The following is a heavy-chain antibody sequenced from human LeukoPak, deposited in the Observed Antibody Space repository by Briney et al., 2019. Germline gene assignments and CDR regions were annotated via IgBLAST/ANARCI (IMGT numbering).Heavy chain of an antibody. CDR1: GFTFRSYW. CDR3: AKLGYNSWDFDY. CDR2: INQDVSQI. V-gene: IGHV3-7*01. D-gene: IGHD7-27*01. Sequence: GGSLRLSCAASGFTFRSYWMSWVRQAPRKGLEWVATINQDVSQIKYVDSVRGRFTISRDNAQSSLYLQMNSLRDEDTAVYYCAKLGYNSWDFDYWGQGTLVTVSS. J-gene: IGHJ4*02.